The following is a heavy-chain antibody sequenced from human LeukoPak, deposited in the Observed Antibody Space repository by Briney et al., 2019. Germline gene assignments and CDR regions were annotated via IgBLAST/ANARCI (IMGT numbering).Heavy chain of an antibody. CDR3: AKARGSGFQRGDAFDM. Sequence: GGSLRLSCAASGFTFSSYSMNWVRQAPGKGLEWVSSISGNGGSTQYADSVQGRFAISRDNSLSTLHLQMNSLKTEDTAVYYCAKARGSGFQRGDAFDMWGQGTRVTVSS. CDR2: ISGNGGST. D-gene: IGHD6-19*01. CDR1: GFTFSSYS. V-gene: IGHV3-23*01. J-gene: IGHJ3*02.